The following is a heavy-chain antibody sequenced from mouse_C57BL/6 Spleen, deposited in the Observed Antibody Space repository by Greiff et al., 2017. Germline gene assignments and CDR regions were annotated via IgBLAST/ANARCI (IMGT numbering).Heavy chain of an antibody. D-gene: IGHD1-1*01. V-gene: IGHV1-69*01. CDR1: GYTFTSYW. CDR2: IDPSDSYT. CDR3: ARRGYGTPYFDV. Sequence: QVQLQQPGAELVMPGASVKLSCKASGYTFTSYWMRWVKQRPGQGLEWIGEIDPSDSYTNYNQKFKGKSTLTVDKSSSTAYMQLSSLTSEDSAVYYCARRGYGTPYFDVWGTGTTVTVSS. J-gene: IGHJ1*03.